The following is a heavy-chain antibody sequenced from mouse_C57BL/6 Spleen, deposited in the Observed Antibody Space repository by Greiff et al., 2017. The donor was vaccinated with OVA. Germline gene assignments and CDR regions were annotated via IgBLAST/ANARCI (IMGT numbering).Heavy chain of an antibody. CDR2: IYPGSGST. CDR3: ARAGYYDYTTVYAMDY. V-gene: IGHV1-55*01. J-gene: IGHJ4*01. D-gene: IGHD2-4*01. Sequence: VKLQQPGAELVKPGASVKMSCKASGYTFTSYWITWVKQRPGQGLEWIGDIYPGSGSTNYNEKFKSKATLTVDTSSSTAYMQLSSLTSEDSAVYYCARAGYYDYTTVYAMDYWGQGTSVTVSS. CDR1: GYTFTSYW.